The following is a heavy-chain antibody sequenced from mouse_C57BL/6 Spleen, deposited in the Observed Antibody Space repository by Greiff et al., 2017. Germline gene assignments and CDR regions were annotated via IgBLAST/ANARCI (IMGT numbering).Heavy chain of an antibody. CDR2: IYPRSGNT. Sequence: QVQLQQSGAELARPGASVKLSCKASGYTFTSYGISWVKQRTGQGLEWIGEIYPRSGNTYYNEKFKGKATLTADKSSSTAYMELRSLTSEDSAVYFCARERETYDYDVYWYFDVWGTGTTVTVSS. CDR1: GYTFTSYG. CDR3: ARERETYDYDVYWYFDV. J-gene: IGHJ1*03. V-gene: IGHV1-81*01. D-gene: IGHD2-4*01.